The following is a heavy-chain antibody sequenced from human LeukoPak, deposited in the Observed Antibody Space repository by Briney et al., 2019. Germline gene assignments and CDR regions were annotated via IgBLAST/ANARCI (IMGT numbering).Heavy chain of an antibody. CDR2: ISSSSSYI. V-gene: IGHV3-21*01. CDR1: GFTFSSYS. CDR3: ARVGSGWSHYFDY. D-gene: IGHD6-19*01. Sequence: GGSLRLSCAASGFTFSSYSMNWVRQAPGKGLEWVSSISSSSSYIYYADSVKGRFTISRDNAKNSLYLQMNSLRAEDTAVYYCARVGSGWSHYFDYWGQGTLVTVSS. J-gene: IGHJ4*02.